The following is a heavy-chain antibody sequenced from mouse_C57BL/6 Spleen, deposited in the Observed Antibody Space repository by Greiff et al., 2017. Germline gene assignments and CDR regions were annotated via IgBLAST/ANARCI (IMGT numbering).Heavy chain of an antibody. J-gene: IGHJ4*01. CDR1: GYTFTDYE. D-gene: IGHD1-1*01. CDR3: TRGGSSYLYAMDY. Sequence: VQLQQSGAELVRPGASVTLSCKASGYTFTDYEMHWVKQTPVHGLEWIGAIDPETGGTAYNQKFTGKAILTADKSSSTAYMELRSLTSEDSAVYYCTRGGSSYLYAMDYWGQGTSVTVSS. V-gene: IGHV1-15*01. CDR2: IDPETGGT.